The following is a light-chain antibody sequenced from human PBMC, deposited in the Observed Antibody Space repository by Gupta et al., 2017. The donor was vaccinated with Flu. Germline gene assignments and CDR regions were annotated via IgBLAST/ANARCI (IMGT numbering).Light chain of an antibody. J-gene: IGKJ4*02. CDR1: QSLVYIDGNTY. V-gene: IGKV2-30*01. Sequence: DLVMTQSPLSLPDTLGQPASIACRSSQSLVYIDGNTYVNWFQQRPGQSPRRLMYKVSNRDSVVPDRLSGSGSGTDFTLKISRVEAEDFVVYDCMQTSHWLTFGGGTKVEIK. CDR3: MQTSHWLT. CDR2: KVS.